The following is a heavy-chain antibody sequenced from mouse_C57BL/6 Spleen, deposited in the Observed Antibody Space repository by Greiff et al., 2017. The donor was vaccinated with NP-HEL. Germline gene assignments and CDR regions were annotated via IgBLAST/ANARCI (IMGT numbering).Heavy chain of an antibody. V-gene: IGHV1-62-2*01. CDR3: ARHHSYYYGSSYVRYFDV. J-gene: IGHJ1*03. D-gene: IGHD1-1*01. Sequence: VQLQQSGAELVKPGASVKLSCKASGYTFTEYTIHWVKQRSGQGLEWIGWFYPGSGSIKYNEKFKDKATLTADKSSSTVYMELSRLTSEDSAVYFCARHHSYYYGSSYVRYFDVWGTGTTVTVSS. CDR2: FYPGSGSI. CDR1: GYTFTEYT.